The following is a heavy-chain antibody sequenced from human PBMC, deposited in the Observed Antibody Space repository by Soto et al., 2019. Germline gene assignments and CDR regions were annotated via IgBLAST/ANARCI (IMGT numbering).Heavy chain of an antibody. D-gene: IGHD2-15*01. Sequence: GGSLRLSCAASGFTVSSNYMSWVRQAPGEGLEWVSVIYSGGSTYYADSVKGRFTISRHNSKNTLYLQMNSLRAEDTAVYYCAKPFGCSGGSCYSGDYYMDVWGKGTTVTVSS. CDR1: GFTVSSNY. J-gene: IGHJ6*03. V-gene: IGHV3-53*04. CDR3: AKPFGCSGGSCYSGDYYMDV. CDR2: IYSGGST.